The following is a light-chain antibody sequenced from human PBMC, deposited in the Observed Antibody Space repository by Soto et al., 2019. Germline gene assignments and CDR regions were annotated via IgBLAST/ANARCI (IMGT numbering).Light chain of an antibody. CDR3: QQYGSSPLT. CDR2: GAS. CDR1: QTVSFSY. V-gene: IGKV3-20*01. J-gene: IGKJ4*01. Sequence: EIVLTQSPGTLSLSPGDRATLSCRASQTVSFSYLAWYQQKPGQAPRLLIYGASSRATGIPDRFSGSESGTDFTLTISRLEPEDFAVYHRQQYGSSPLTFGGGTKVEIK.